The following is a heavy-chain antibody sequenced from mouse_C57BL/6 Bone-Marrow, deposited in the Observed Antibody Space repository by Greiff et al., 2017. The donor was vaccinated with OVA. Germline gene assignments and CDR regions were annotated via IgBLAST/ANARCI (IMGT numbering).Heavy chain of an antibody. CDR1: GYTFTSYW. V-gene: IGHV1-55*01. Sequence: QVQLQQPGAELVKPGASVKMSCKASGYTFTSYWITWVKQRPGQGLEWIGYLYPGSGSTNYNEKFKSKATLTVDTSSSTAYRQLSSLTSEDSAVYYCANYYGSSYLYYFDYWGQGTTLTVSS. CDR3: ANYYGSSYLYYFDY. D-gene: IGHD1-1*01. CDR2: LYPGSGST. J-gene: IGHJ2*01.